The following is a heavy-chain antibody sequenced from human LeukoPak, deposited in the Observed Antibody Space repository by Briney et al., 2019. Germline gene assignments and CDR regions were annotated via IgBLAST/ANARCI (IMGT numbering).Heavy chain of an antibody. CDR3: ATDGGPYGSGSYLHWFDP. D-gene: IGHD3-10*01. Sequence: GASVKVSCKASGYTFTSYDINWVRQATGQGLEWMGWMNPNSGNTGYAQKFQGRVTITRNTSISTAYMELSSLRSEDTAVYYCATDGGPYGSGSYLHWFDPWGQGTLVTASS. V-gene: IGHV1-8*03. CDR1: GYTFTSYD. J-gene: IGHJ5*02. CDR2: MNPNSGNT.